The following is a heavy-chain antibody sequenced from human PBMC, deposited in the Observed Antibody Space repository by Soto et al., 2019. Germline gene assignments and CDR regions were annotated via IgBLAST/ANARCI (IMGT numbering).Heavy chain of an antibody. CDR2: IHPDGGHT. CDR3: ARGDNDY. J-gene: IGHJ4*02. Sequence: VKVSCKASGYTFTNYYVQWVRQAPGQGLEWLGVIHPDGGHTTYSQKFQDRVTMTRDTFTSTVYMELSSLRSEDTAVYYCARGDNDYWGQGTLVTVSS. CDR1: GYTFTNYY. V-gene: IGHV1-46*01.